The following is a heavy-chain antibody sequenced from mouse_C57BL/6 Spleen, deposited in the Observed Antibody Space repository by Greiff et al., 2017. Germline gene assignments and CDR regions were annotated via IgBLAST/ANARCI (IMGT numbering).Heavy chain of an antibody. Sequence: QVQLQQPGAELVKPGASVKMSCKASGYTFTSYWITWVKQRPGQGLEWIGDIYPGSGSTNYNEKFKSKATLTVATSSSTAYMQLSSLTSEDSAVYYGERGGVTYYFDYWGQGTTLTVSS. CDR3: ERGGVTYYFDY. J-gene: IGHJ2*01. CDR1: GYTFTSYW. CDR2: IYPGSGST. D-gene: IGHD2-2*01. V-gene: IGHV1-55*01.